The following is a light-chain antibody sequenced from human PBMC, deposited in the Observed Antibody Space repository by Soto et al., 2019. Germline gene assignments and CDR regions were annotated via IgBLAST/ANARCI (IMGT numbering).Light chain of an antibody. Sequence: QSALTQPASVSGSPGQSITISCTGTSSDVGGYNYVSWYQQHPGKAPKLMIYDVSNRPSGVSDRCSGSKSGNTASLTISGLQAEDEADYYCRSYPSIITHVVFGGWTKLTVL. CDR3: RSYPSIITHVV. CDR1: SSDVGGYNY. J-gene: IGLJ2*01. CDR2: DVS. V-gene: IGLV2-14*01.